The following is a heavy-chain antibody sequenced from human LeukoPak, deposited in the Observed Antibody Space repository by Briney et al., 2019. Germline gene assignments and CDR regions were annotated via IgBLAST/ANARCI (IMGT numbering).Heavy chain of an antibody. V-gene: IGHV1-69*05. D-gene: IGHD2-21*02. CDR2: IIPMFGTA. Sequence: SSVKVSYKPSGGTFSSYAISWVRQAPGQGLEWRARIIPMFGTANYAQYFQGRVTITTVESTSTAYMELSSLRSEDTAVYYCARDMAYCGGDCYHFDYWGQGTLVTVSS. J-gene: IGHJ4*02. CDR1: GGTFSSYA. CDR3: ARDMAYCGGDCYHFDY.